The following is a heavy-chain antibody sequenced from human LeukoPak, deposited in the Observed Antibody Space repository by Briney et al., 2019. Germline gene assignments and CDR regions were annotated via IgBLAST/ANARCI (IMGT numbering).Heavy chain of an antibody. CDR2: IYSGGST. D-gene: IGHD6-13*01. J-gene: IGHJ6*02. CDR1: GFTVSSNY. Sequence: GSLRLSCAASGFTVSSNYMSWVRQAPGKGLEWVSVIYSGGSTYYADSVKGRFTISRDNSKNTLYLQMNSLRAEDTAVYYCARDLVGSSWYSHYYYGMDVWGQGTTVTVSS. V-gene: IGHV3-53*01. CDR3: ARDLVGSSWYSHYYYGMDV.